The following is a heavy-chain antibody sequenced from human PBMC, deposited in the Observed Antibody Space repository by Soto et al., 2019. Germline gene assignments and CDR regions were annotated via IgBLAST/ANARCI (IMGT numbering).Heavy chain of an antibody. CDR1: GYTFTSYA. Sequence: ASVKVSCKASGYTFTSYAMHWVRQAPGQRLEWMGWINAGNGNTKYSQKFQGRVTITRDTSASTAYMELSSLRSEDTAVYYCARDLSSGWYYNPFDIWGQGTMVTVSS. CDR2: INAGNGNT. J-gene: IGHJ3*02. CDR3: ARDLSSGWYYNPFDI. V-gene: IGHV1-3*01. D-gene: IGHD6-19*01.